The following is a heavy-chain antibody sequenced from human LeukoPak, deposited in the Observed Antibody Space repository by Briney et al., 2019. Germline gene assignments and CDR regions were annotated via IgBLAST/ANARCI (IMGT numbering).Heavy chain of an antibody. V-gene: IGHV2-70*01. D-gene: IGHD3-22*01. Sequence: SGPTLVNPTQTFTLTCTFSGFSLSTSGMCVSWIRQPPGKALEWLALIDWDDDKYYSTSLKTRLTISKDTSKNQVVLTMTNMDPVDTATYYCARTLYYYDSSGYFPFDYWGQGTLVTVS. J-gene: IGHJ4*02. CDR3: ARTLYYYDSSGYFPFDY. CDR1: GFSLSTSGMC. CDR2: IDWDDDK.